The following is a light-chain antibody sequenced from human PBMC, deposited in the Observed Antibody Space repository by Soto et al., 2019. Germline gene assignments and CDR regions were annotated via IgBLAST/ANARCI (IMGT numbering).Light chain of an antibody. V-gene: IGKV1-8*01. CDR3: EQYYSYPGT. CDR2: AAS. J-gene: IGKJ1*01. CDR1: QGISSY. Sequence: AIRMTQSPSSFSASTGDRVTITCRASQGISSYLAWYQQKPGKAPKLLIYAASTLQSGVPSRFSGSGSGTDFTLTISCLRSEDLATYYCEQYYSYPGTFGQGPKVEIK.